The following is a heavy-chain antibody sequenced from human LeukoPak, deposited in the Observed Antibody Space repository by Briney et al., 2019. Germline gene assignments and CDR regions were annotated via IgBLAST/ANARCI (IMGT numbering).Heavy chain of an antibody. CDR3: ARGRGRAVAGTDEIDY. D-gene: IGHD6-19*01. J-gene: IGHJ4*02. Sequence: SETLSLTCAVYGGSFSGYYWSWLRQPPGKGLEWIGEINHSGSTNYNSSLKSRVTISVDTSKNQFSLKLSSVTAADTAVYYCARGRGRAVAGTDEIDYWGQGTLVTVSS. V-gene: IGHV4-34*01. CDR1: GGSFSGYY. CDR2: INHSGST.